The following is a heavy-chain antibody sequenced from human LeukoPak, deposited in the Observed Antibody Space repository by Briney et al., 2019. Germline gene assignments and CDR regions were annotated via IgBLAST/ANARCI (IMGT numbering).Heavy chain of an antibody. CDR2: INPNSGGT. V-gene: IGHV1-2*02. CDR1: GYTFTGYY. CDR3: AREYYYGSGSYLDY. D-gene: IGHD3-10*01. Sequence: GASVKVSRTASGYTFTGYYMHWVRQAPGQGLEWMGWINPNSGGTNYAQKFQGRVTMTRDTSISTAYMELSRLRSDDTAVYYCAREYYYGSGSYLDYWGQGTLATVCS. J-gene: IGHJ4*02.